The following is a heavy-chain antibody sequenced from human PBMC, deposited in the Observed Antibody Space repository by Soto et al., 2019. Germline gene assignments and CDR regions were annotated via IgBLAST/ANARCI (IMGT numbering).Heavy chain of an antibody. CDR1: GFNFSSCA. V-gene: IGHV3-23*01. J-gene: IGHJ4*02. CDR2: LSASGRNA. D-gene: IGHD6-19*01. CDR3: GKWLEGAVAIVDY. Sequence: PGPSQPISCAASGFNFSSCAMGWVRQAPGKGLEWVSALSASGRNAYYAGSVQGRFTISRDNSEDTLYLQMNNLRAEDTAVYYCGKWLEGAVAIVDYWGQGTLVTVSS.